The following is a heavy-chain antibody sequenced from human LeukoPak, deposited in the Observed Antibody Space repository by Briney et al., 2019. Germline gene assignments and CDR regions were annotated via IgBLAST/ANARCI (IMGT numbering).Heavy chain of an antibody. V-gene: IGHV4-39*01. J-gene: IGHJ3*02. CDR2: IYWSGGT. D-gene: IGHD3-16*01. Sequence: SEALSLTCTVSGGSISSSSYYWGWIRQPPGKGLEWIGRIYWSGGTYYNPSLKSRVTISVDTSKNRFPLKLSSVTAADTAVYYCARPPATFPDAFDIWGQGTMVTVSS. CDR1: GGSISSSSYY. CDR3: ARPPATFPDAFDI.